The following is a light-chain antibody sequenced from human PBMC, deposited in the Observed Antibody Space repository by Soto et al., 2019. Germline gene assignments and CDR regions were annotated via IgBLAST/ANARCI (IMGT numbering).Light chain of an antibody. CDR2: SNN. CDR1: SSNIGSKT. Sequence: QSVLTQPPSASGTPGQRVPISCSGSSSNIGSKTVNWYQQVPGTAPKPLIHSNNQRPSGVPDRFSGSKSGTSASLAISGLQSEDEADYYCASWDDSLNGWVFGGGTKLTVL. J-gene: IGLJ3*02. CDR3: ASWDDSLNGWV. V-gene: IGLV1-44*01.